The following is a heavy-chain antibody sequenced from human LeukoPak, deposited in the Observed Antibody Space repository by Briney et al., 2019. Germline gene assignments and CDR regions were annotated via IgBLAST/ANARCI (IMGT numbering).Heavy chain of an antibody. CDR2: FYRGGST. J-gene: IGHJ4*02. Sequence: GSLRLSCAASGFTVSSNYMSWVRQAPGKGLEWVSLFYRGGSTYYADSVTGRFTISRDYSKNALCLQMNSLRAEDTAVYYCARVRRLGSDFDYWGQGTLVTVSS. D-gene: IGHD3-10*01. V-gene: IGHV3-66*01. CDR1: GFTVSSNY. CDR3: ARVRRLGSDFDY.